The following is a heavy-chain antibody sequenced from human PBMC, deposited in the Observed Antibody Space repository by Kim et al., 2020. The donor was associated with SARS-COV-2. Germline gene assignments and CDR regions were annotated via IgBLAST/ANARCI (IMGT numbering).Heavy chain of an antibody. V-gene: IGHV4-59*08. D-gene: IGHD1-1*01. CDR2: VFYTGTT. CDR1: GDSFNDYY. J-gene: IGHJ6*03. Sequence: SETLSLTCSVSGDSFNDYYWNWIRQPPGKGLEWIGYVFYTGTTKYNPSLKSRVTISVDSSKNQFSLRLNSVSAADTAVYFCAGRRYLYHYMDVWGTGTTVTVS. CDR3: AGRRYLYHYMDV.